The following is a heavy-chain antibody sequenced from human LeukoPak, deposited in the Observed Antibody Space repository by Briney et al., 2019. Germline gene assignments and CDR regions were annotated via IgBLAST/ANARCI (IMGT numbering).Heavy chain of an antibody. D-gene: IGHD4-23*01. CDR3: ARQDGGNSRVNWFDP. CDR1: GYSFTSYW. V-gene: IGHV5-51*01. CDR2: IYPGDSDT. J-gene: IGHJ5*02. Sequence: GESLKISCKGSGYSFTSYWIGWVRQVPGKGLEWMGIIYPGDSDTIYSPSFQGQVTISADKSLSTTSLQWSSLKASDTAIYYCARQDGGNSRVNWFDPWGQGTLVTVSS.